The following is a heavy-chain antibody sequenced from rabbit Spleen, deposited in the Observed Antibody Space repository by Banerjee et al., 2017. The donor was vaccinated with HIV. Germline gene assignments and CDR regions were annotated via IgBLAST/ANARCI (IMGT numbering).Heavy chain of an antibody. J-gene: IGHJ6*01. Sequence: QLTETGGGLVQPGGSLTLSCKASGFDFTNYYISWVRQAPGKGLEWIGIIYAAKGSTDYANWVNGRFTISSDNAQSTVDLKMTSLTAADTATYFCARDTGTSFSSYGMDLWGQGTLVTVS. CDR2: IYAAKGST. CDR1: GFDFTNYY. D-gene: IGHD7-1*01. V-gene: IGHV1S7*01. CDR3: ARDTGTSFSSYGMDL.